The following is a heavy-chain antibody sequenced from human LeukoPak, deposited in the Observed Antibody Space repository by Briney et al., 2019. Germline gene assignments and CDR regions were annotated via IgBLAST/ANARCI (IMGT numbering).Heavy chain of an antibody. D-gene: IGHD6-6*01. CDR1: GYTFTSYG. Sequence: SVKASSKASGYTFTSYGISWVRQAPGQGLEWMGWIIPIFGTANYAQKFQGRVTITTDESTSTAYMELSSLRSEDTAVYYCSRDVLAARHPTYFDYWGQGTLVNVSS. CDR3: SRDVLAARHPTYFDY. CDR2: IIPIFGTA. V-gene: IGHV1-69*05. J-gene: IGHJ4*02.